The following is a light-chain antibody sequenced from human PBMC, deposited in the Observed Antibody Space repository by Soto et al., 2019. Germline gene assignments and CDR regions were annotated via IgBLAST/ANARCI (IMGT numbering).Light chain of an antibody. CDR3: QQYNSWPPLT. CDR2: GAS. CDR1: QTVSTN. V-gene: IGKV3-15*01. Sequence: EIVMTQSPDTLSVSPGDRATLSCRASQTVSTNLAWYQQKPGQAPRLLIYGASTRATGVPDRLSGSGSRTEFTLTISSLQYEDFAVYYCQQYNSWPPLTFGQGTKVEIK. J-gene: IGKJ1*01.